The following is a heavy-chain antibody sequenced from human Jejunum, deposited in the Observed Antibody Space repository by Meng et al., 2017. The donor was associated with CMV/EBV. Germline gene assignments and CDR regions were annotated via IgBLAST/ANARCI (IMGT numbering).Heavy chain of an antibody. Sequence: SSRNWWRWVHQPPGKGLEWVGEMSPTASSNYNPSLKSRVTMSLDRSRNQFSLRLSSVTAADTAVYYCARGRSTWTTSYEGTFNYWGQGILVTVSS. J-gene: IGHJ4*02. D-gene: IGHD2/OR15-2a*01. CDR3: ARGRSTWTTSYEGTFNY. CDR2: MSPTASS. CDR1: SSRNW. V-gene: IGHV4-4*02.